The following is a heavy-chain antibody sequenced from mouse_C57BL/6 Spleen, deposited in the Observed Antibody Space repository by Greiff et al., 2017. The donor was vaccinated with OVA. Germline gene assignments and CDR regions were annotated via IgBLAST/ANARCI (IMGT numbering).Heavy chain of an antibody. J-gene: IGHJ2*01. CDR3: ARGITTVVAPD. D-gene: IGHD1-1*01. V-gene: IGHV1-50*01. CDR2: IDPSDSYT. CDR1: GYTFTSYW. Sequence: VQLQQPGAELVKPGASVKLSCKASGYTFTSYWMQWVKQRPGQGLEWIGEIDPSDSYTNYNQKFKGKATLTVDTSSSTAYMQLSSLTSEDSAVYYCARGITTVVAPDWGQGTTLTVSS.